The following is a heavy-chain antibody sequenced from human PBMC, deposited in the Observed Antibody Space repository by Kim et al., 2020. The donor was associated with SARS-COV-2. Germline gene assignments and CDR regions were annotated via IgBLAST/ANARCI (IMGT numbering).Heavy chain of an antibody. V-gene: IGHV3-9*01. D-gene: IGHD2-2*01. J-gene: IGHJ6*02. CDR2: ISWNSGSI. CDR3: AKELVVVPAATVYYYYGMDV. CDR1: GFTFDDYA. Sequence: GGSLRLSCAASGFTFDDYAMHWVRQAPGKGLEWVSGISWNSGSIGYADSVKGRFTISRDNAKNSLYLQMNSLRAEDTALYYCAKELVVVPAATVYYYYGMDVWGQGTTVTVSS.